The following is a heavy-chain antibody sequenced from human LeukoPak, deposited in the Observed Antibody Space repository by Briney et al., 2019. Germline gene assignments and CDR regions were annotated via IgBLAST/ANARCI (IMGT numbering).Heavy chain of an antibody. Sequence: PSETLSLTCAVYGGSLSGYYWGWIRQPPGKGLEWIGSIYYSGSTYYNPSLKSRVTISVDTSKNQFSLKLSSVTAADTAVYYCARHKHAYYYDSSGYFLDYWGQGTLVTVSS. CDR2: IYYSGST. J-gene: IGHJ4*02. CDR3: ARHKHAYYYDSSGYFLDY. V-gene: IGHV4-39*01. D-gene: IGHD3-22*01. CDR1: GGSLSGYY.